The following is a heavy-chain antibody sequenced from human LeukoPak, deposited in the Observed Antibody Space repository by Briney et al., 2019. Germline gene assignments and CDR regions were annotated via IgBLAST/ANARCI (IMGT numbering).Heavy chain of an antibody. Sequence: GGSLRLSCAASGFTVSSYYMTWVRQAPGKGLEWVAVISSDGSNKYYADSVKGRFTISRDNSKNTLSLQMNSLRTEDTAVFYCAKGSGSSGSFYNHFDCWGQGTLVTVSS. V-gene: IGHV3-30*18. D-gene: IGHD3-10*01. J-gene: IGHJ4*02. CDR3: AKGSGSSGSFYNHFDC. CDR1: GFTVSSYY. CDR2: ISSDGSNK.